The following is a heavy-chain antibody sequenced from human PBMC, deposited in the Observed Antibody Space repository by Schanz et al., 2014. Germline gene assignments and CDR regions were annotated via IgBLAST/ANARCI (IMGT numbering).Heavy chain of an antibody. CDR3: AKGMGYCSGGTCYDYYYYGLDG. CDR1: GFTFNSYA. CDR2: ISHSGGSK. D-gene: IGHD2-15*01. Sequence: DVQLLESGGGLVQPGGSLRLSCAASGFTFNSYAMTWVRQAPGKGLEWVSSISHSGGSKYYADSVKGRFTISRDNSENTLYLQMNSLSADDTAVFYCAKGMGYCSGGTCYDYYYYGLDGRGQGTTVTVSS. J-gene: IGHJ6*02. V-gene: IGHV3-23*01.